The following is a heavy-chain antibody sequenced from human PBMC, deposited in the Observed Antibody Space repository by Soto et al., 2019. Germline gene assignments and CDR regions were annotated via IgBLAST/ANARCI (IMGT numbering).Heavy chain of an antibody. CDR3: ARDTNTNWFDP. CDR1: GYSISSGYY. Sequence: WGTLCLTCAVSGYSISSGYYWGWIRQPPGKGLEWIGSIYHSGSAYSNQSLTRRVTISVDKTKNQFSLKLSSVTAADTAVSYCARDTNTNWFDPWGKGTRVTV. D-gene: IGHD2-2*01. CDR2: IYHSGSA. V-gene: IGHV4-38-2*02. J-gene: IGHJ5*02.